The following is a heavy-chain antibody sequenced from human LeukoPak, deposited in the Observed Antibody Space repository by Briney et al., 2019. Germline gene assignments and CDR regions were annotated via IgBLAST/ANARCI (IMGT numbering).Heavy chain of an antibody. CDR1: GGSISSYY. CDR2: IYYSGST. V-gene: IGHV4-59*01. J-gene: IGHJ6*02. Sequence: SETPSLTCTVSGGSISSYYWSWIRQPPGKGLEWIGYIYYSGSTNYNPSLKSRVTISVDTSKNQFSLKLSSVTAADTAVYYCARVRGEDFWSGYLGYYYYGMEVWGQGTRSPSP. CDR3: ARVRGEDFWSGYLGYYYYGMEV. D-gene: IGHD3-3*01.